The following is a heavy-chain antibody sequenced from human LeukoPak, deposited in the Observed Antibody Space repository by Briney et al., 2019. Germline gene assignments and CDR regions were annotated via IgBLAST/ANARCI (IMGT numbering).Heavy chain of an antibody. Sequence: GGSLRLSCAGSGFSFSHYAINWVRQAPGKGLEWVSSITSSSDYIYYADSVKGRFTISRDNAKNLLYLQMNSLRAEDTAVYYCARDYPYSYYMNVWGNGTTVTVSS. CDR2: ITSSSDYI. D-gene: IGHD4-11*01. J-gene: IGHJ6*03. CDR3: ARDYPYSYYMNV. V-gene: IGHV3-21*01. CDR1: GFSFSHYA.